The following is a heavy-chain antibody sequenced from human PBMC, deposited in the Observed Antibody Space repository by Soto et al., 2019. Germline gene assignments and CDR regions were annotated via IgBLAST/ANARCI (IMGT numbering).Heavy chain of an antibody. Sequence: ASVKVSCKASGYTFTSYGISWVRQAPGQGLEWMRWISAYNGNTNYAQKHQGRVNMTKDTSTSTAYMELRSLRSDDTAVYYCVVAAQPYYFDYWGQGTLVTVSS. V-gene: IGHV1-18*01. CDR1: GYTFTSYG. J-gene: IGHJ4*02. CDR2: ISAYNGNT. D-gene: IGHD2-15*01. CDR3: VVAAQPYYFDY.